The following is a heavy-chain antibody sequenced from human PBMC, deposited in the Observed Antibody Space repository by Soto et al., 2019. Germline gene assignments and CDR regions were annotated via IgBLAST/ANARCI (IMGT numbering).Heavy chain of an antibody. CDR3: VKDSYADFHRVLSTAEYFFDY. V-gene: IGHV3-9*01. Sequence: GGSLRLSCTASGFTFDDYAMHWVRQGPGRGLEWVSGITWNSGRIAYADSVKGRFTIARDDDNNSLYLQMNSLRPEDTALYYCVKDSYADFHRVLSTAEYFFDYWGHGTLVTVSS. CDR2: ITWNSGRI. J-gene: IGHJ4*01. CDR1: GFTFDDYA. D-gene: IGHD2-15*01.